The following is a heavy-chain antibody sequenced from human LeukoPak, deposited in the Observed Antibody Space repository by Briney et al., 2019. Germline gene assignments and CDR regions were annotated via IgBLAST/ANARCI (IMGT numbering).Heavy chain of an antibody. CDR2: IYHGGST. D-gene: IGHD1-7*01. CDR3: ARDGTGTLFDY. Sequence: SETLSLTCAVSGYFISSGYFWGWIRQPPGKGLQWIGSIYHGGSTYYNPSLKSRVTISVDTSKNQFSLNLSSVTAADTAVYYCARDGTGTLFDYWAREPWSPSPQ. V-gene: IGHV4-38-2*02. CDR1: GYFISSGYF. J-gene: IGHJ4*02.